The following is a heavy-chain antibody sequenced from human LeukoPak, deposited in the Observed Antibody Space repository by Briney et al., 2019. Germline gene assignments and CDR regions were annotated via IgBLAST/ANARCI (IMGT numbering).Heavy chain of an antibody. D-gene: IGHD3-3*01. CDR2: IRNDGGET. CDR3: ARDAETYDWSGGYFDY. J-gene: IGHJ4*02. Sequence: GGSLRLSCVGSGFTFSDHWMHWVRQAPGKGLGWVSRIRNDGGETNYADSVKGRFTFSRDNAKNTLFLQMNSLRAEDTAVYYCARDAETYDWSGGYFDYWGQGTLVTVSS. CDR1: GFTFSDHW. V-gene: IGHV3-74*01.